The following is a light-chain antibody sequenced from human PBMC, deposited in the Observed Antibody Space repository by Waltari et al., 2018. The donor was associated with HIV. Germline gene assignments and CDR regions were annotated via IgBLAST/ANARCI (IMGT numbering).Light chain of an antibody. CDR1: NSNIGSNP. CDR2: SSN. J-gene: IGLJ1*01. CDR3: AAWDDSLNGYV. Sequence: QSVLTQPPSASGTPGQRVTISCSGSNSNIGSNPVNWYQQLPETAPKLLIKSSNQRPSGVPDRFSASKSGTSASLAISGLQSEDESDYYCAAWDDSLNGYVFGTGTKVTVL. V-gene: IGLV1-44*01.